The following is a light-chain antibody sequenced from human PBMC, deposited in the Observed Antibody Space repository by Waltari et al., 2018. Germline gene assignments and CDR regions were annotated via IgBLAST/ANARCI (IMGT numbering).Light chain of an antibody. V-gene: IGLV1-44*01. CDR2: SNN. CDR3: AAWDDSLNGHVV. CDR1: SSNIGSNT. Sequence: QSVLTQPPSASGTPGQRVTISCSGSSSNIGSNTVNWYQQHPGTAPKLLIYSNNQRRAGVPDRFSGSQSGTAASRAISGLQSEDEADYYCAAWDDSLNGHVVFGGGTKLTVL. J-gene: IGLJ2*01.